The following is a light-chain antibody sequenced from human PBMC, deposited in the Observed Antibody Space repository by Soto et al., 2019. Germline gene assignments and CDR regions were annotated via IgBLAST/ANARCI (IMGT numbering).Light chain of an antibody. J-gene: IGKJ1*01. CDR1: QSGSNTY. Sequence: EIVLTQSPGTLSLSPGDTATLSCRASQSGSNTYLAWYQQKPGQAPRLLIYGASSRATGFPDRFSGSGSGTDFTLTISRLETEDFAVYYCQLYDSSSWTFGQGTKVDI. CDR2: GAS. V-gene: IGKV3-20*01. CDR3: QLYDSSSWT.